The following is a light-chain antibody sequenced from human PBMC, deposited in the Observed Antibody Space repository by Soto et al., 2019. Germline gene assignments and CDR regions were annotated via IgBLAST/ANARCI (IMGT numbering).Light chain of an antibody. CDR2: EVN. CDR3: SSYTSSSTPVV. Sequence: QSVLTQPASVSGSPGQSITISCTGTSSDVGGYNYVSWYQQHPGKAPKLMIYEVNNRPSGVSHRFSGSKSGNTASLTISGLQAEDEADYYCSSYTSSSTPVVFGGGTKLTVL. V-gene: IGLV2-14*01. CDR1: SSDVGGYNY. J-gene: IGLJ2*01.